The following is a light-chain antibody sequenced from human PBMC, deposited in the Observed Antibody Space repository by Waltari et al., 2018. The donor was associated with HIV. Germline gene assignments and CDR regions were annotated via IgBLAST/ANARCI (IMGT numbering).Light chain of an antibody. V-gene: IGLV1-47*01. Sequence: QSVLTQPPSASGTPGQRVTISCSGSSSNIGSNSVYWYQQLPGTAPKLLIYRDNQRLSGVPDRVSGSKSGTSASLAISGRRSDDEADYYCATWDDSLSGVVFGGGTKVTVL. CDR2: RDN. CDR1: SSNIGSNS. J-gene: IGLJ2*01. CDR3: ATWDDSLSGVV.